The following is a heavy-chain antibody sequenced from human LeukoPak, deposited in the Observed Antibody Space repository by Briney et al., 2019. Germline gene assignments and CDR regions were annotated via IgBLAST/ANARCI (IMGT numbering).Heavy chain of an antibody. CDR3: ARHSRGDYDILAAYQMDY. CDR2: ISYSGRT. CDR1: GGSITSTTYY. D-gene: IGHD3-9*01. V-gene: IGHV4-39*01. Sequence: SETLSLTCTVSGGSITSTTYYWGWIRQPPGKGLEWIGSISYSGRTFSNPSLKSRVIISVDTSKNQFSLKPTSATAADTAVYYCARHSRGDYDILAAYQMDYWGQGTLVTVSS. J-gene: IGHJ4*02.